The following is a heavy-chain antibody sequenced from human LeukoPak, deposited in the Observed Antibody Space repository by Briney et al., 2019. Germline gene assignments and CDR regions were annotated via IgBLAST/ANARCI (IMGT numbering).Heavy chain of an antibody. CDR1: GGSISSYY. J-gene: IGHJ5*02. Sequence: PSETLSLTCTVSGGSISSYYWSWIRQPAGKGLEWIGRIYTSGSTNYNPSLKSRVTMSVDTSKNQFSLKLSSVTAADTAVYYCARGPLYDSSGYHYQDNWFDPWGQGTLVTVSS. V-gene: IGHV4-4*07. D-gene: IGHD3-22*01. CDR3: ARGPLYDSSGYHYQDNWFDP. CDR2: IYTSGST.